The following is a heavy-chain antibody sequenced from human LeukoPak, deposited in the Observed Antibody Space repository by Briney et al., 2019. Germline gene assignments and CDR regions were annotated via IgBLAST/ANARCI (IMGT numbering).Heavy chain of an antibody. Sequence: GASVKVSCKASGYTFTSYYMHWVRQAPGQGLEWMGIINPSGGSTSYAQKFQGRVTMTRDTSTSTVYMELSSLRAEDTAVYYCAKDYYDSSGLPGTFDIWGQGTMVTVSS. V-gene: IGHV1-46*01. D-gene: IGHD3-22*01. CDR3: AKDYYDSSGLPGTFDI. CDR1: GYTFTSYY. J-gene: IGHJ3*02. CDR2: INPSGGST.